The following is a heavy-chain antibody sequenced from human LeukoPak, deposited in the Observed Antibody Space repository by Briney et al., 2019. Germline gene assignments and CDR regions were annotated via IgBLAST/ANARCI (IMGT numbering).Heavy chain of an antibody. CDR3: ANERYGSGSYYSDY. J-gene: IGHJ4*02. V-gene: IGHV3-30*02. D-gene: IGHD3-10*01. Sequence: GGSLRLSCAASGFTFSSYGMHWVRQALGKGLEWVAFIRYDGSNKYYADSVKGRFTISRDNSKNTLYLQMNSLRAEDTAVYYCANERYGSGSYYSDYWGQGTLVTVSS. CDR2: IRYDGSNK. CDR1: GFTFSSYG.